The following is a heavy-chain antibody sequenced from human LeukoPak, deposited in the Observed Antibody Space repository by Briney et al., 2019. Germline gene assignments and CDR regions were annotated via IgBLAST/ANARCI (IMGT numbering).Heavy chain of an antibody. CDR3: ARVGGYSYGYALDTIYFDY. Sequence: NPGGSLRLSCAASGFSFSSYNMNWVRQTPGKGLEWVSSITSSSTYTFYADSVKGRFTISRDSARNSLYLQMNSLRAEDTAVYYCARVGGYSYGYALDTIYFDYWGQGTLVTVSS. CDR1: GFSFSSYN. V-gene: IGHV3-21*01. D-gene: IGHD5-18*01. J-gene: IGHJ4*02. CDR2: ITSSSTYT.